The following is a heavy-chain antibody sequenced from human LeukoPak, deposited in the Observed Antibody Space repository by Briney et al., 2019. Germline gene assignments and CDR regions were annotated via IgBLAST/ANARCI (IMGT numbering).Heavy chain of an antibody. CDR1: GRTFSSYA. Sequence: GASVKVSCKASGRTFSSYAISWVRQAPGQGLEWMGGIIPIFGTANYAQKFQGRVTITTDEPTSTAYMELSSLRSEDTAVYYCARGSYYYDSSGYTAKYYYYYYMDVWGKGTTVTVSS. V-gene: IGHV1-69*05. CDR2: IIPIFGTA. D-gene: IGHD3-22*01. J-gene: IGHJ6*03. CDR3: ARGSYYYDSSGYTAKYYYYYYMDV.